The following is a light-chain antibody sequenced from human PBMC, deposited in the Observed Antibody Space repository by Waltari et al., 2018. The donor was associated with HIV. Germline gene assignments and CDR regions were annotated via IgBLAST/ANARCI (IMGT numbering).Light chain of an antibody. CDR1: QSVSDY. J-gene: IGKJ2*01. V-gene: IGKV3-11*01. CDR2: DAS. CDR3: QHRSSWLPYT. Sequence: EIVLTQSPATLSLSPGERATLSCRASQSVSDYLAWYQQKPGQAPRLLIYDASNRATGIPARFSGSGSGTDITLTISSLEPEDFAVYYCQHRSSWLPYTFGQGTKLEIK.